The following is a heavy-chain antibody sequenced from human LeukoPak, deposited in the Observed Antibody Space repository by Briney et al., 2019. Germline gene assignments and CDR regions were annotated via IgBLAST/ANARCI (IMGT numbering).Heavy chain of an antibody. CDR2: IYSGGST. CDR3: ARDLAGYNSFDY. D-gene: IGHD5-24*01. Sequence: GGSLRLSCAASGFTVSNNYMSWVRQAPGKGLVWVSSIYSGGSTYYTDSVKGRFTISRDNSKNTLYLQMNSLRAEDTAVYYCARDLAGYNSFDYWGQGTLVTVSS. CDR1: GFTVSNNY. V-gene: IGHV3-66*01. J-gene: IGHJ4*02.